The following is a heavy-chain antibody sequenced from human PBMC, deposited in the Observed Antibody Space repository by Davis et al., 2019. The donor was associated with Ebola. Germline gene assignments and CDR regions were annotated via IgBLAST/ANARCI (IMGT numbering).Heavy chain of an antibody. CDR1: GFTFSNYA. Sequence: PGGSLRLSCAASGFTFSNYAMSWVRQAPGKGLEWVSATSSSGVTTYYADSVKGRFTISRDNSKNTLYLQMNSLRAEDTAGYYCARLPLVAHQPLSVFDYWGQGTLVTVSS. CDR3: ARLPLVAHQPLSVFDY. J-gene: IGHJ4*02. D-gene: IGHD2-2*01. CDR2: TSSSGVTT. V-gene: IGHV3-23*01.